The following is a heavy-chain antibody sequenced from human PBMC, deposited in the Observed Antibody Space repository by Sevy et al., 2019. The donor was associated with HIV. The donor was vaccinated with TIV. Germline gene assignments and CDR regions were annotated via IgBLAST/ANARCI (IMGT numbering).Heavy chain of an antibody. CDR2: ISNSGANT. J-gene: IGHJ4*02. D-gene: IGHD6-19*01. CDR3: AKEWTLLSDWYGEFDY. V-gene: IGHV3-23*01. CDR1: GFTFTNYG. Sequence: GGSLRLSCAASGFTFTNYGMHWVRQAPGKGLEWVSGISNSGANTYYADSVRGRFTVSRVNSKNTVNLQLNSLRAEDTAIYYCAKEWTLLSDWYGEFDYWGQGTLVTVSS.